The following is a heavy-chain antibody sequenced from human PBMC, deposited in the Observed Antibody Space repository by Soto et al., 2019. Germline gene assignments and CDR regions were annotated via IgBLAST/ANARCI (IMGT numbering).Heavy chain of an antibody. CDR2: VSYDESNM. D-gene: IGHD6-19*01. CDR1: GFTFSSYA. CDR3: AKSRDPSKVAAPYYFDY. V-gene: IGHV3-30*18. Sequence: QVQLVESGGGVVQPGKSLRLSCAGSGFTFSSYAMHWVRQAPGKGLEWIIIVSYDESNMYYTDSVKGRFTVSRDNSKNTLYLQMNSLRDEDTAVYYCAKSRDPSKVAAPYYFDYWGQGTLVTVSS. J-gene: IGHJ4*02.